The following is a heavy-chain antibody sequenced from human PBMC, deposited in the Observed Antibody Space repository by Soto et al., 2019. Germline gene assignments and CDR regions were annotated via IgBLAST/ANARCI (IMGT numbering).Heavy chain of an antibody. V-gene: IGHV4-31*03. CDR2: TDYSGST. D-gene: IGHD4-17*01. Sequence: QVQLQESGPGLVKPSQTRALICTVSGGSISSAGYYWNWIRQHPGKVLEWIGDTDYSGSTYYNPSLMSRVTISVDPSKKQFSLKVNTVTAADTAVYYCAIDSRSDYGEAGFDFWGQGTLVTVSS. CDR3: AIDSRSDYGEAGFDF. J-gene: IGHJ4*02. CDR1: GGSISSAGYY.